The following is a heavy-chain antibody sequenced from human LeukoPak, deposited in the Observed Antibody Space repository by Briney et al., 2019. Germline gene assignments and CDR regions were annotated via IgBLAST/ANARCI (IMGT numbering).Heavy chain of an antibody. CDR3: AADEDGYSGYDY. D-gene: IGHD5-12*01. CDR2: IVVGSGNT. Sequence: SVEVSCTASGFTFTISAVQWVRQARGQRLEWIGWIVVGSGNTNYAQKFQERVTITRDMSTSTAYMELSSLRSEDTAVYYCAADEDGYSGYDYWGQGTLVTVSS. J-gene: IGHJ4*02. CDR1: GFTFTISA. V-gene: IGHV1-58*01.